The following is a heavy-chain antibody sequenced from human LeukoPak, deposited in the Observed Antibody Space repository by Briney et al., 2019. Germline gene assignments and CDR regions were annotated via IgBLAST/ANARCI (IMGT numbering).Heavy chain of an antibody. CDR1: GFTFTNYA. V-gene: IGHV3-30*07. CDR2: ISYSGQ. J-gene: IGHJ4*02. D-gene: IGHD3-22*01. Sequence: GGSLRLSCAASGFTFTNYAFHWVRQAPGKGLEWVTIISYSGQSYADSVRGRFAISRDNVKNILYLQMNSLRVDDTAVYYCARTGDTSGYYFYFDYWGQGSLVTVSS. CDR3: ARTGDTSGYYFYFDY.